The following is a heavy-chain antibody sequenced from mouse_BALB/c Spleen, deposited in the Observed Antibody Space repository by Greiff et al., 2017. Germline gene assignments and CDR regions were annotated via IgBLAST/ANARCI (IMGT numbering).Heavy chain of an antibody. D-gene: IGHD1-1*01. CDR2: ISSGGGST. CDR3: ARPPYYDDYAMDY. V-gene: IGHV5-12-1*01. Sequence: EVMLVESGGGLVKPGGSLKLSCAASGFAFSSYDMSWVRQTPEKRLEWVAYISSGGGSTYYPDTVKGRFTISRDNAKNTLYLQMSSLKSEDTAMYYCARPPYYDDYAMDYWGQGTSVTVSS. J-gene: IGHJ4*01. CDR1: GFAFSSYD.